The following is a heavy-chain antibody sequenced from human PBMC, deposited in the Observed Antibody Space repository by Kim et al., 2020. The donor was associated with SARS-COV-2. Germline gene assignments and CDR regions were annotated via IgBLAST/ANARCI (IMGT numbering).Heavy chain of an antibody. CDR2: ISYDGNNK. CDR1: GFTFNTYA. CDR3: ARGPDSGSARYQISAFY. Sequence: GGSLRLSCAASGFTFNTYAMYWVRQAPGKGLEWVAVISYDGNNKYYADSVKGRFTISRHNSNNTLYLQMNSLRAEDTAVYYCARGPDSGSARYQISAFY. D-gene: IGHD3-10*01. J-gene: IGHJ3*02. V-gene: IGHV3-30*04.